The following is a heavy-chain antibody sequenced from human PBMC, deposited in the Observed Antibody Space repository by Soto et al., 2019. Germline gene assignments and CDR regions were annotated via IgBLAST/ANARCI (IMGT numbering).Heavy chain of an antibody. CDR3: TRSRYSFAWGY. CDR1: GFLVNSAY. Sequence: EVQLVESGGGLIPPGGSLRLSCAASGFLVNSAYMTWVRQAPGKGLEWLSMINRDGSTLYAESVKGRFTISRDNAKHRLDLQMTSLRAEDTAMYYCTRSRYSFAWGYWGQVTLVSVTS. V-gene: IGHV3-53*01. D-gene: IGHD5-18*01. CDR2: INRDGST. J-gene: IGHJ4*02.